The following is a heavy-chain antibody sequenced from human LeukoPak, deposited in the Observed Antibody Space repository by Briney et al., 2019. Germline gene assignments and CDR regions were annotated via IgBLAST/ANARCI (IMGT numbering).Heavy chain of an antibody. J-gene: IGHJ6*02. CDR3: ARDLPHYDFRSGYSYGMDV. V-gene: IGHV3-21*01. D-gene: IGHD3-3*01. CDR2: ISSSSSYI. Sequence: TGGSLRLSCAASGFTFSSYSMDWVRQAPGKGLEWVSSISSSSSYIYYADSVKGRFTISRDNAKNSLYLQMNSLRAEDTAVYYCARDLPHYDFRSGYSYGMDVWGQGTTVTVSS. CDR1: GFTFSSYS.